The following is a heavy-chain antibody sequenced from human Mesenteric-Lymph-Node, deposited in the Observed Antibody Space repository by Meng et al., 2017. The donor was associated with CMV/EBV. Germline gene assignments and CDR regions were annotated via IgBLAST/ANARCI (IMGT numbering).Heavy chain of an antibody. V-gene: IGHV4-39*07. CDR1: GGSISSSSYY. CDR3: ARDNPQYYYGSGASGAFDI. J-gene: IGHJ3*02. CDR2: IYYSGST. Sequence: GSLRLPCTVSGGSISSSSYYWGWIRQPPGKGLEWIGSIYYSGSTYYNPSLKSRVTISVDTSKNQFSLKLSSVTAADTAVYYCARDNPQYYYGSGASGAFDIWGQGTMVTVSS. D-gene: IGHD3-10*01.